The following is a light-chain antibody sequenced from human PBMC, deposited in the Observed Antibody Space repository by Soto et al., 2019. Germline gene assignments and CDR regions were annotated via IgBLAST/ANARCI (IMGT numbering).Light chain of an antibody. Sequence: QSALTQPRSVSGSPGQSVTISCTGTSSDVGGYNYVSWYQQHPGKAPKLMIYDVSKRPSGVPDRFSGSKSGNTASLTISGLQAEDEADYYCCSYAGSPSVVFGGGTKLPVL. J-gene: IGLJ2*01. V-gene: IGLV2-11*01. CDR3: CSYAGSPSVV. CDR1: SSDVGGYNY. CDR2: DVS.